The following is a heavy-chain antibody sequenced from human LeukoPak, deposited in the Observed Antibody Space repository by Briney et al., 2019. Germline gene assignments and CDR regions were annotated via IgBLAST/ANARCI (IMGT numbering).Heavy chain of an antibody. CDR1: GFTFDDYA. J-gene: IGHJ4*02. CDR2: ISWDGGST. Sequence: PGGSLRLSCAASGFTFDDYAMHWVRQAPGKGLEWVSLISWDGGSTYYADSVKGRFTISRDNSKNSLYLQMNSLRAEDTALYYCAKAIDSSGYYISPLDYWGQGTLVTVSS. D-gene: IGHD3-22*01. V-gene: IGHV3-43D*03. CDR3: AKAIDSSGYYISPLDY.